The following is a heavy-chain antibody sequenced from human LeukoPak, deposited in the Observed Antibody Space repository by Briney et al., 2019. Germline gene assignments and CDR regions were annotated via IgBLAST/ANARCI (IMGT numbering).Heavy chain of an antibody. V-gene: IGHV1-18*01. J-gene: IGHJ3*02. CDR2: INTYSGDT. Sequence: ASVRVSCKASGYTLTDYGITWVRQAPGQGLEWMGWINTYSGDTKCAQKFQGSVTMTTDTSTNTSDMELRSLRSDDTAVYYCAKDRLGTTDAFDIWGQGTLVTVSS. CDR1: GYTLTDYG. D-gene: IGHD1-7*01. CDR3: AKDRLGTTDAFDI.